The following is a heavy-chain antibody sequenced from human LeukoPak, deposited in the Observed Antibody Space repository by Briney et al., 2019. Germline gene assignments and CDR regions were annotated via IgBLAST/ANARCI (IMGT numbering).Heavy chain of an antibody. CDR2: ISSSSSYI. CDR1: GFTFSSYS. Sequence: GGSLRLSCAASGFTFSSYSMNWVRQAPGKGLERVSSISSSSSYIYYADSVKGRFTISRDNAKNSLYLQMNSLRAEDTAVYYCARAGAYCSGGSCYSVRSYYYYGMDVWGQGTTVTVSS. D-gene: IGHD2-15*01. V-gene: IGHV3-21*01. CDR3: ARAGAYCSGGSCYSVRSYYYYGMDV. J-gene: IGHJ6*02.